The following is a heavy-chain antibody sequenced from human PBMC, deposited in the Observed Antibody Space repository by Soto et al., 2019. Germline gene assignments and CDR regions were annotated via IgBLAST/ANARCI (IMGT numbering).Heavy chain of an antibody. J-gene: IGHJ6*02. Sequence: GASVKVSCKASGGTFSSYAINWVRQTAGQGLEWMGWISAYNGNTNYAQKLQGRVTMTTDTSTSTAYMELRSLRSDDTAVYYCARDLLVNMPRNYYYYGMDVWGQGTTVTVSS. CDR3: ARDLLVNMPRNYYYYGMDV. V-gene: IGHV1-18*01. CDR1: GGTFSSYA. D-gene: IGHD3-10*01. CDR2: ISAYNGNT.